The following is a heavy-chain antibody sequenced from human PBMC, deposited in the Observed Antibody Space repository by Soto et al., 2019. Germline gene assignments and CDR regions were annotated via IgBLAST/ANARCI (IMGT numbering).Heavy chain of an antibody. Sequence: QVQLQESGPGLVKPSQTLSLTCTVSGGSINSGDYYWSWIRQPPGKGLEWIGYIYYSGSNYYNTSLKSRLTISVDTSKNPFSPKQSSVTAADTAVYYCARGPRDSISTTCSPDALDIWGKGTMVTVSS. J-gene: IGHJ3*02. CDR1: GGSINSGDYY. CDR3: ARGPRDSISTTCSPDALDI. D-gene: IGHD2-2*01. V-gene: IGHV4-30-4*01. CDR2: IYYSGSN.